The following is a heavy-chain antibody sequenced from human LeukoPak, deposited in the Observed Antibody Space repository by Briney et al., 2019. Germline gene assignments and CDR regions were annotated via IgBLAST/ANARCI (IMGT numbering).Heavy chain of an antibody. CDR3: ARSQATGYYPYYYYYMDV. Sequence: GGSLRLSCAASGFTFSSYAMHWVRQAPGKGLEWVAVISYDGSNKYYADSVKGRFTISRDNSKNTLYLQMNSLRAEDTAVYYCARSQATGYYPYYYYYMDVWGKGTTVTVSS. CDR1: GFTFSSYA. V-gene: IGHV3-30*04. J-gene: IGHJ6*03. CDR2: ISYDGSNK. D-gene: IGHD3-9*01.